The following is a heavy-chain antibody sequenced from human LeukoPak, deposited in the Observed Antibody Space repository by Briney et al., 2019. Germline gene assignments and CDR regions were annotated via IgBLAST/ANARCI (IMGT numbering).Heavy chain of an antibody. CDR1: GGSISSGTYY. D-gene: IGHD3-22*01. CDR3: ARGDSTGYYFDY. V-gene: IGHV4-31*03. J-gene: IGHJ4*02. CDR2: IYYSGST. Sequence: SETLSLTCTVSGGSISSGTYYWSWIRQHPGKGLEWIGYIYYSGSTYYNMSLKSRVTISLDTSKNQFSLKLSSVTAADTAVYYCARGDSTGYYFDYWGQGTLVTVSS.